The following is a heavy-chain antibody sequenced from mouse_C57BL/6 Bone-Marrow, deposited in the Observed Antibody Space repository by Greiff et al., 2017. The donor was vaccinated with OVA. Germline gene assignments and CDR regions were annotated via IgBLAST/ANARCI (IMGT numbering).Heavy chain of an antibody. V-gene: IGHV1-50*01. CDR2: IDPSDSYT. D-gene: IGHD2-10*02. J-gene: IGHJ2*01. CDR1: GYTFTSYW. CDR3: ARWYGY. Sequence: VQLQHPGAELVKPGASVKLSCKASGYTFTSYWMQWVKQRPGQGLEWIGEIDPSDSYTNYNQKFKGKATLTVDTSSSTAYMQLSSLTSEDSAVYYCARWYGYWGQGTTLTVSS.